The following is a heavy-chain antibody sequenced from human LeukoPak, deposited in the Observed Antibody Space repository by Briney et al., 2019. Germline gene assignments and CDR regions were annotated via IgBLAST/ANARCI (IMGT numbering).Heavy chain of an antibody. CDR1: GFTFSNAW. D-gene: IGHD2-21*02. V-gene: IGHV3-15*01. CDR3: IKSSGDWH. J-gene: IGHJ4*02. CDR2: ISTKTDGGTT. Sequence: GGSLRLSCTTSGFTFSNAWMSWVRQAPGKGLEWVCRISTKTDGGTTDYAAPVKGRFTISRDESKNTLYLQMNSLKTEDTAVYYCIKSSGDWHWGQGTLVTVSS.